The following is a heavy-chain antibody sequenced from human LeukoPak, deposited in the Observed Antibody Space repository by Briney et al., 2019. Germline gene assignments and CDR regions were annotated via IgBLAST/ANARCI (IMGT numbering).Heavy chain of an antibody. Sequence: SVKVSCKASGGTFSSYAISWVRQAPGQGLEWMGGIIPIFGTANYAQKFQGRVTITTDESTSTAYMELSSLRSEDTAVYYCARESRIQRVWSGYPKGFDPWGQGTLVTVSS. CDR3: ARESRIQRVWSGYPKGFDP. D-gene: IGHD3-3*01. V-gene: IGHV1-69*05. CDR1: GGTFSSYA. CDR2: IIPIFGTA. J-gene: IGHJ5*02.